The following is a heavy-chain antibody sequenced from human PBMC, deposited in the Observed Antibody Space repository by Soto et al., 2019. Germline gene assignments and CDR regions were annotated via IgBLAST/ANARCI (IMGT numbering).Heavy chain of an antibody. CDR3: AKDRGTGDYGVNAVDI. Sequence: EVQLLEAGGGLVQPGGSLRPSCSASGFTFCVFAMSRVRQAPGKGLELVSTISGRGENTYYADSVKGRFTISRDNSKNTLNLQMNSLRGEDTAVYYCAKDRGTGDYGVNAVDIWGQGTMVTVAS. J-gene: IGHJ3*02. CDR2: ISGRGENT. D-gene: IGHD7-27*01. CDR1: GFTFCVFA. V-gene: IGHV3-23*01.